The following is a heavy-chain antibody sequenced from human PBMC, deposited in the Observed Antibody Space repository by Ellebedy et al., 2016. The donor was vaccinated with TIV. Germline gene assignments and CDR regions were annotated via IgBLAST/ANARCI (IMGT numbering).Heavy chain of an antibody. D-gene: IGHD2/OR15-2a*01. CDR3: ARDVRPNIGNF. CDR2: LYGDDRA. Sequence: GGSLRLSCAVSGSPVNTDYMSWVRQAPGKGPEWVSILYGDDRAFYSDAVEGRFFISRDNSQNMLYLQMNSLGVEDTAVYFCARDVRPNIGNFWGQGTLVTVSS. CDR1: GSPVNTDY. V-gene: IGHV3-66*01. J-gene: IGHJ4*02.